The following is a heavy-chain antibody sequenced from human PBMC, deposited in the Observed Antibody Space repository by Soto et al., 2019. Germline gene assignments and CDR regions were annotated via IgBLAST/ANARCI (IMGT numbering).Heavy chain of an antibody. V-gene: IGHV5-51*03. CDR1: GDTFPRYG. J-gene: IGHJ4*02. CDR3: ARRQLRFDSLGFSRYSFDF. CDR2: SSSADSDS. Sequence: EVQLVPSGAEVKKPGESLRISCKISGDTFPRYGIAWVRQMPGKGLEWVGISSSADSDSRYSPSLRGLVTISADKSISATYLQGRNLKASDSAIYYCARRQLRFDSLGFSRYSFDFWGQGTLVTVSS. D-gene: IGHD1-1*01.